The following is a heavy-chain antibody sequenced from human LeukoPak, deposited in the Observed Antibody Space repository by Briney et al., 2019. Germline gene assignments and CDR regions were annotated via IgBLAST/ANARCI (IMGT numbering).Heavy chain of an antibody. Sequence: ETLSLTCAVYGGSFSGYYWSWVRQAPGKGLEWVGRIKSKTDGGTTDYAAPVKGRFTISRDDSQNTLFLQMTSLKTEDTAVYYCTTDLAPPRTYRSGGSCYERFDYWGQGTLVTVSS. CDR3: TTDLAPPRTYRSGGSCYERFDY. CDR1: GGSFSGYY. V-gene: IGHV3-15*01. J-gene: IGHJ4*02. D-gene: IGHD2-15*01. CDR2: IKSKTDGGTT.